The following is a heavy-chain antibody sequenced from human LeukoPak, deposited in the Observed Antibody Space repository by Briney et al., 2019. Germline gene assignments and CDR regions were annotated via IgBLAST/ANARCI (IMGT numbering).Heavy chain of an antibody. D-gene: IGHD2-8*02. V-gene: IGHV3-7*05. CDR3: ARETRGLVGSY. CDR1: VSTLNTYW. Sequence: GGSLRLSCAASVSTLNTYWMTWFRQTAGKGLEWVASLKQDGSDRNYVDSVKGRFTISRDNTENSLYLQMNSLRAEDTAVYYCARETRGLVGSYWGRGTLVTVSP. CDR2: LKQDGSDR. J-gene: IGHJ4*02.